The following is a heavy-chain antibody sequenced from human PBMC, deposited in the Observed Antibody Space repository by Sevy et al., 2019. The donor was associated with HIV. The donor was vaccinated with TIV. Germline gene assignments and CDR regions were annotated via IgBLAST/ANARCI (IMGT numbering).Heavy chain of an antibody. J-gene: IGHJ6*02. V-gene: IGHV3-48*02. D-gene: IGHD3-3*01. CDR2: ISSSSSTI. Sequence: GGSLRLSCAASGFTFSSYSMNWVRQAPGKGLEWVSYISSSSSTIYYADSVKGRLTISRGNAKNSLYLQMNSLRDEDTAVYYCARDSLPYDFWSGYYYYYYYGMDVWGQGTTVTVSS. CDR1: GFTFSSYS. CDR3: ARDSLPYDFWSGYYYYYYYGMDV.